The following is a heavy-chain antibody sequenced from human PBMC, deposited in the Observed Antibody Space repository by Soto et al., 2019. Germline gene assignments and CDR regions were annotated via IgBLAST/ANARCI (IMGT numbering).Heavy chain of an antibody. J-gene: IGHJ6*02. CDR3: ARASTRILLYYGMDV. CDR1: GGSFSGYY. CDR2: INHSGST. V-gene: IGHV4-34*01. Sequence: PSETLSLTCAVYGGSFSGYYWSWIRQPPGKGLEWIGEINHSGSTNYNPSLKSRVTISVDTSKNQFSLKLSSVTAADTAVYYCARASTRILLYYGMDVWGQGTTVTVSS.